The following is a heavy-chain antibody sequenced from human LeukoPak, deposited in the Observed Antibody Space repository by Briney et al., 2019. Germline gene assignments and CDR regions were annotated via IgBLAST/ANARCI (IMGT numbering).Heavy chain of an antibody. CDR3: ARGFRLLYDY. V-gene: IGHV1-2*02. D-gene: IGHD2-15*01. J-gene: IGHJ4*02. Sequence: ASVKVSCKASGYTFTSSDINWVRQATGQGLEWMGWINPNSGGTNYAQKFQGRVTMTRDTSISTAYMELSRLRSDDTAVYYCARGFRLLYDYWGQGTLVTVSS. CDR2: INPNSGGT. CDR1: GYTFTSSD.